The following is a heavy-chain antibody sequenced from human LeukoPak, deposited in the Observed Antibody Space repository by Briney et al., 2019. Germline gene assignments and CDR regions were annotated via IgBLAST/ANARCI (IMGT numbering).Heavy chain of an antibody. D-gene: IGHD3-10*01. CDR1: GFTLSSYE. CDR2: IYSGGST. CDR3: AGSYYGSTKGFDP. V-gene: IGHV3-53*01. J-gene: IGHJ5*02. Sequence: PGGSLRLSCTASGFTLSSYEMSWVRQAPGKGLEWVSVIYSGGSTYYADSVKGRFTISRDNSKNTLYLQMNSLRAEDTAVYYCAGSYYGSTKGFDPWGQGTLVTVSS.